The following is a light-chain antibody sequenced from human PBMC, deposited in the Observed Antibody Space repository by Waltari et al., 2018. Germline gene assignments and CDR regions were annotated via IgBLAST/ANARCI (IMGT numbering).Light chain of an antibody. Sequence: IVMTQSPDSLAVPLGARANHNRTSSQSVLYSSNSKNYLARYQQKPGQPPNLLLYWASTRGSGIPDRFSGSGSRTDVPRTTSSLQAEDVAVCYWEQEYSTPGTFGQGTRLEV. J-gene: IGKJ2*01. CDR3: EQEYSTPGT. CDR2: WAS. CDR1: QSVLYSSNSKNY. V-gene: IGKV4-1*01.